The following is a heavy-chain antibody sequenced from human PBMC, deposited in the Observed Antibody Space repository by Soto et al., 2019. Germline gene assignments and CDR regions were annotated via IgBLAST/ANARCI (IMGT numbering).Heavy chain of an antibody. CDR1: GFTFAGYSN. CDR2: ISGSGGST. V-gene: IGHV3-23*01. J-gene: IGHJ4*02. D-gene: IGHD2-15*01. CDR3: AKDRGGFAGSWKYFDY. Sequence: EVHLLESGGGLVQPGGSLRLSCEASGFTFAGYSNMSWVRQAPGKGLEWVSSISGSGGSTYYADTVKGRFNIARDSSTNTLYLQMNALSAEDTAFYDCAKDRGGFAGSWKYFDYWGQGALVTVSS.